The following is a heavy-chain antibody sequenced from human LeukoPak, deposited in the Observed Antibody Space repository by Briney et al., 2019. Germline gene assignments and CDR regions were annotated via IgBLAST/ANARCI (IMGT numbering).Heavy chain of an antibody. CDR2: IYHSGST. Sequence: PSETLSLTCAVSGGSISSGGYSWSWIRQPPGKGLEWIGYIYHSGSTYYNPSLKSRVTISVDTSKNQFSLKLSSVTAADTAVYYCARQFLYCSSTSCYPLAPDYWGQGTLVTVSS. J-gene: IGHJ4*02. V-gene: IGHV4-30-2*01. D-gene: IGHD2-2*01. CDR1: GGSISSGGYS. CDR3: ARQFLYCSSTSCYPLAPDY.